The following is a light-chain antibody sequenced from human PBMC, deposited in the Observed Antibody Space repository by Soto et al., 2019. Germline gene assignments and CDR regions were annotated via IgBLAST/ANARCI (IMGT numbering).Light chain of an antibody. CDR1: SSNIGAGYD. J-gene: IGLJ1*01. V-gene: IGLV1-40*01. CDR2: GNS. Sequence: QSVLTQPPSVSGAPGQRVTISCTGSSSNIGAGYDVHWYQQLPGTAPKLLIYGNSNRPSGVPDRFSGSKSGTSASLAITGLQAEDEADYYCQSSDSSLSALYVFGTGTKLTVL. CDR3: QSSDSSLSALYV.